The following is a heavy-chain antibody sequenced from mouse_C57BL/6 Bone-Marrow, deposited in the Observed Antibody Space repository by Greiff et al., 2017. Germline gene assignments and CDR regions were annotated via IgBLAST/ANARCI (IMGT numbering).Heavy chain of an antibody. D-gene: IGHD2-1*01. CDR1: GYTLTSYW. V-gene: IGHV1-64*01. CDR2: IHPNSGST. J-gene: IGHJ3*01. Sequence: QVQLQQPGAELVKPGASVKLSCKASGYTLTSYWMHWVKQRPGQGLEWIGMIHPNSGSTNYNEKFKSKATLTVDKSSSTAYMQLSILTSEDSAVYYCTRGGYYGSPAWFAYWGQGTLVTVSA. CDR3: TRGGYYGSPAWFAY.